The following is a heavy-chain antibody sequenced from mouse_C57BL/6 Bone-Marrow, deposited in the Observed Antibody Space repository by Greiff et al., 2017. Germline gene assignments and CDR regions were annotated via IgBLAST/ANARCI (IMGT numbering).Heavy chain of an antibody. J-gene: IGHJ3*01. V-gene: IGHV5-12*01. D-gene: IGHD4-1*01. CDR1: GFTFSDYY. CDR3: ARHEDNWAWFAY. Sequence: EVQLVESGGGLVQPGGSLKLSCAASGFTFSDYYMYWVRQTPEKRLEWVAYISNGGGSTYYPDTVKGRFTISRDNAKNTLYLQMSRLKSEDTAMYYCARHEDNWAWFAYWGQGTLVTVSA. CDR2: ISNGGGST.